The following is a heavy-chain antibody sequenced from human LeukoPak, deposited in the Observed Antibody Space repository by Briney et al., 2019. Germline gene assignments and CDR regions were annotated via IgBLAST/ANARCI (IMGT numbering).Heavy chain of an antibody. CDR3: ARDLMITFGGVIRSDY. CDR2: IKQDGSEK. CDR1: GFTFSNYW. D-gene: IGHD3-16*01. J-gene: IGHJ4*02. Sequence: PGGSLRLSCAASGFTFSNYWMSWVRQAPGKGLEWVANIKQDGSEKYYVDSVKGRFTISRDNAKNSLYLQMNSLRAEDTAVYYCARDLMITFGGVIRSDYWGQGTLVTVSS. V-gene: IGHV3-7*01.